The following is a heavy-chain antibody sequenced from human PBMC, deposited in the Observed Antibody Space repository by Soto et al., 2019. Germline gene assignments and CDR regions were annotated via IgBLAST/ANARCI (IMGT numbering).Heavy chain of an antibody. J-gene: IGHJ4*02. D-gene: IGHD2-15*01. CDR2: IYYSGSA. CDR3: AREDSGYCSGGSCYGFDY. Sequence: SETLSLTCTVSGGSISSGGYYWSWIRQHPGKGLEWIGYIYYSGSAYYNPSLKSRVTISVDTSKNQFSLKLSSVTAADTAVYYCAREDSGYCSGGSCYGFDYWGQGTLVTVSS. CDR1: GGSISSGGYY. V-gene: IGHV4-31*03.